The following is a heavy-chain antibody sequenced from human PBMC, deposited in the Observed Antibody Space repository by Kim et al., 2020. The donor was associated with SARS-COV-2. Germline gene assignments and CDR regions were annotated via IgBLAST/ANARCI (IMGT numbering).Heavy chain of an antibody. CDR1: GFTFSSYS. D-gene: IGHD3-22*01. CDR3: ARDKGYYYDSSGYYHSASPFDY. Sequence: GGSLRLSCAASGFTFSSYSMNWVRQAPGKGLEWVSSISSSSSYIYYADSVKGRFTISRDNAKNSLYLQMNSLRAEDTAVYYCARDKGYYYDSSGYYHSASPFDYWGQGTLVTVSS. V-gene: IGHV3-21*04. J-gene: IGHJ4*02. CDR2: ISSSSSYI.